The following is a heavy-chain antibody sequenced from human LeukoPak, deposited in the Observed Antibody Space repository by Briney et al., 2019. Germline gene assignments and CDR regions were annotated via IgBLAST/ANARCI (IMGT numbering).Heavy chain of an antibody. V-gene: IGHV3-20*04. CDR3: ARVGYSSSWYSYYYYYYMDV. CDR1: GFTFDDYG. D-gene: IGHD6-13*01. J-gene: IGHJ6*03. CDR2: INWSGGST. Sequence: PGGSLRLSCAASGFTFDDYGMSWVRQAPGKGLEWVSGINWSGGSTGYADSVKGRFTISRDNAKNSLYLQMNSLRAEDTALYYCARVGYSSSWYSYYYYYYMDVWGKGTTVTVSS.